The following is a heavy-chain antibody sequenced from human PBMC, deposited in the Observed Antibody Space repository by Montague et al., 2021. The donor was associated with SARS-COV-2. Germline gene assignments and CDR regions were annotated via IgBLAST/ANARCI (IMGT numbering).Heavy chain of an antibody. Sequence: TLSLTCSVSGGSISSCIYYWIRKRQPAGMGLVGIMRIHISANSNYNPSLKSRVTMSVDTSKNQFSLKLSPVTAADTAVYYCARTVVVPAAMSRYYGMDVWGQGTPVTVSS. D-gene: IGHD2-2*01. CDR2: IHISANS. CDR3: ARTVVVPAAMSRYYGMDV. V-gene: IGHV4-61*02. J-gene: IGHJ6*02. CDR1: GGSISSCIYY.